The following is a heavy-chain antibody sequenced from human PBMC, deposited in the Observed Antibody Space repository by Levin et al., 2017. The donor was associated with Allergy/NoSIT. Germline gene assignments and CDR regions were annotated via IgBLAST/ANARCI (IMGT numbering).Heavy chain of an antibody. CDR2: ISYDGSNK. V-gene: IGHV3-30*18. J-gene: IGHJ4*02. Sequence: SCAASGFTFSSYGMHWVRQAPGKGLEWVAVISYDGSNKYYADSVKGRFTISRDNSKNTLYLQMNSLRAEDTAVYYCAKEGVLGDYVWGSYRSRGYFDYWGQGTLVTVSS. CDR3: AKEGVLGDYVWGSYRSRGYFDY. D-gene: IGHD3-16*02. CDR1: GFTFSSYG.